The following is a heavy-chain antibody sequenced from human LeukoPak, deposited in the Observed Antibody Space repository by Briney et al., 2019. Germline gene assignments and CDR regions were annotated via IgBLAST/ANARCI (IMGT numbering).Heavy chain of an antibody. V-gene: IGHV4-34*01. Sequence: SETLSLTCAVYGGSFSGYYWSWIRQPPGKGLEWIGEINHSGSTNYNPSLKSRVTISVDTSKNQFSLKLSSVTAADTAVYYCARPMVRGVRAFDIWGQGTMVTVSS. D-gene: IGHD3-10*01. J-gene: IGHJ3*02. CDR3: ARPMVRGVRAFDI. CDR1: GGSFSGYY. CDR2: INHSGST.